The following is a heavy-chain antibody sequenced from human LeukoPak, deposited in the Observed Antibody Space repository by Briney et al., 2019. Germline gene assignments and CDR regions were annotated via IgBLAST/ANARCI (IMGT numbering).Heavy chain of an antibody. J-gene: IGHJ4*02. Sequence: ASLKVSCKASGYTFTGYYMRWVRQAPGQRLEWMRWINPNSGGTNYAQKFQGRVTMTKDRFISTAYMEMSRLRSDDTAVYYCASQPHIWCSSTSCYTGEFSYWGQGTLVTVSS. D-gene: IGHD2-2*02. CDR3: ASQPHIWCSSTSCYTGEFSY. CDR2: INPNSGGT. CDR1: GYTFTGYY. V-gene: IGHV1-2*02.